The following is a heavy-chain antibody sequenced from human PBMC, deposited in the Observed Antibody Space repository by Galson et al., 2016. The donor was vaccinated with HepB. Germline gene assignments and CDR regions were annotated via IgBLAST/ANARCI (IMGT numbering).Heavy chain of an antibody. J-gene: IGHJ4*02. CDR1: GFAFNSYS. D-gene: IGHD3-10*01. Sequence: SLRLSCAGSGFAFNSYSVHWIRQAPGRELEWVAIVSHDGNIKLYGDSVRGRFTASRDNSQNTLFLQMDSLTSEDTAVYYCASDRSGGGCDYWGQGTLVTVSS. CDR2: VSHDGNIK. CDR3: ASDRSGGGCDY. V-gene: IGHV3-30*03.